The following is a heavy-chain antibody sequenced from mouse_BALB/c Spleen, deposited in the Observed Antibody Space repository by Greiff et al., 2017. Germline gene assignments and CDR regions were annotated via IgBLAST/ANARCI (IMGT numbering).Heavy chain of an antibody. CDR1: GYTFTSYW. Sequence: LQQPGSELVRPGASVKLSCTASGYTFTSYWMHWVKQRPGQGLEWIGNIYPGSGSTNYDEKFKSKATLTVDTSSSTAYMQLSSLTAEDSAVYYCTRRSLLHYAMDYWGQGTSVTFSS. V-gene: IGHV1S22*01. J-gene: IGHJ4*01. CDR3: TRRSLLHYAMDY. CDR2: IYPGSGST. D-gene: IGHD1-2*01.